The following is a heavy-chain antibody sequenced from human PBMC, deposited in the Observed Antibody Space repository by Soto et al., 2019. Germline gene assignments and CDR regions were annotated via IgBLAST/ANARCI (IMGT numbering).Heavy chain of an antibody. D-gene: IGHD3-3*01. Sequence: SETLSLTGKVSGGSMRGYSWSWIRQTPGEGLEWIGYVSHSGRTDYSPSLKNRVTISLDMSKNHFALHVNSVDPADTAVYYCARVAMENYHDMWSGSTSSALDVWGQGTTVTVSS. CDR1: GGSMRGYS. CDR3: ARVAMENYHDMWSGSTSSALDV. J-gene: IGHJ6*02. V-gene: IGHV4-59*13. CDR2: VSHSGRT.